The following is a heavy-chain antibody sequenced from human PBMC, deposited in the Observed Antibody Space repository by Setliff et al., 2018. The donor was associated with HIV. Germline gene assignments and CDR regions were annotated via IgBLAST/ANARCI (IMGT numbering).Heavy chain of an antibody. Sequence: PSETLSLTCTVSGDSIRGYYWSWIRQPPGKGLEWMGYVFYTGLAAYNPSLKSRLTISVDTSKSQFSLRLTSATAADTAIYYCARQVSIPGVAVTPVDYWGQGALVTVSS. CDR2: VFYTGLA. CDR3: ARQVSIPGVAVTPVDY. V-gene: IGHV4-59*08. J-gene: IGHJ4*02. CDR1: GDSIRGYY. D-gene: IGHD3-22*01.